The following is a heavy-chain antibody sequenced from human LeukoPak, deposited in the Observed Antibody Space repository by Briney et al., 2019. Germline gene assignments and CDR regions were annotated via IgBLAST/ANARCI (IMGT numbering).Heavy chain of an antibody. CDR3: ARNSDFWSGYYSA. CDR2: IIPIFGTA. D-gene: IGHD3-3*01. V-gene: IGHV1-69*13. CDR1: GGTFNDYA. J-gene: IGHJ5*02. Sequence: SVKVSCKASGGTFNDYAISWVRQAPGQGLEWMGGIIPIFGTANYAQKFQGRVTITADESTSTAYMELSSLRSEDTAVYYCARNSDFWSGYYSAWGQGTLVTVSS.